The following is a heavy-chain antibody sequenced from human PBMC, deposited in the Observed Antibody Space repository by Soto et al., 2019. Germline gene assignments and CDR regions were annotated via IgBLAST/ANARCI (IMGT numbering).Heavy chain of an antibody. Sequence: GGSLRLPCAASGFTFSSYSMNWVRQAPGKGLEWVSSISSSSSYIYYADSVKGRFTISRDNAKNSLYLQMNSLRAEDTAVYYCARDLSIAAAGTDYYYYYGMDVWGQGTTVTVSS. CDR1: GFTFSSYS. V-gene: IGHV3-21*01. CDR3: ARDLSIAAAGTDYYYYYGMDV. D-gene: IGHD6-13*01. CDR2: ISSSSSYI. J-gene: IGHJ6*02.